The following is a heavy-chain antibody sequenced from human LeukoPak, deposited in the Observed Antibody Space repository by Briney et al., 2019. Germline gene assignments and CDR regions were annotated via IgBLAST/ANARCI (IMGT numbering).Heavy chain of an antibody. CDR1: GYTFANYP. CDR2: INTNTGNP. D-gene: IGHD6-19*01. Sequence: ASVKVSCKASGYTFANYPMNWVRQAPGQGLEWMGWINTNTGNPTYAQGFTGRFVFSLDTSVSTAYLQISSLKAEDTAVYYCASLAVAGTFYFDYWGQGTLVTVSS. J-gene: IGHJ4*02. V-gene: IGHV7-4-1*02. CDR3: ASLAVAGTFYFDY.